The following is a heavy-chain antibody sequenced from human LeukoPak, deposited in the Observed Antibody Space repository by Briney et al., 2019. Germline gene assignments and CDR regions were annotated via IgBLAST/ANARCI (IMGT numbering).Heavy chain of an antibody. Sequence: PSETLSLTCAVYGGSFSGYYWSWIRQPPGKGLEWIGEINHSGSTNYNPSLKSRVTISVDTSKSHFSVKLSSVTAADTAVYYCATENGFNDYWGQGTLVTVSS. D-gene: IGHD2-8*01. CDR1: GGSFSGYY. CDR3: ATENGFNDY. V-gene: IGHV4-34*01. CDR2: INHSGST. J-gene: IGHJ4*02.